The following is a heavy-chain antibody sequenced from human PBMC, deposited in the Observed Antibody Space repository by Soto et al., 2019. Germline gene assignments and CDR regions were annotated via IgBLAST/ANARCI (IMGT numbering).Heavy chain of an antibody. D-gene: IGHD3-3*01. V-gene: IGHV3-30-3*01. Sequence: QVQLVESGGGVVQPGRSLRLSCAASGFTFSSYAMHLVRQAPGKGLEWVAVISYDGSNKYYADSVKGRFTISRDNSKNTLYLQMNSLRAEDTAVYYCARAFTIFDAFDIWGQGTMVTVSS. J-gene: IGHJ3*02. CDR2: ISYDGSNK. CDR3: ARAFTIFDAFDI. CDR1: GFTFSSYA.